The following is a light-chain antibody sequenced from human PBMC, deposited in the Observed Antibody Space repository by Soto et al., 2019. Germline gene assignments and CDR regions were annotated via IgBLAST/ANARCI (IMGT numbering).Light chain of an antibody. Sequence: DAVLPQAPLSSPVTLGQPASISCRSSQNLVHSDGTTFLSWLHQRPGQPPRLLIYKISNRLSGVPDRFSGSGAGTEFTLKISRVEAEDVGVYYCMQATHFPRTFGQGTKVEIK. J-gene: IGKJ1*01. CDR2: KIS. CDR3: MQATHFPRT. CDR1: QNLVHSDGTTF. V-gene: IGKV2-24*01.